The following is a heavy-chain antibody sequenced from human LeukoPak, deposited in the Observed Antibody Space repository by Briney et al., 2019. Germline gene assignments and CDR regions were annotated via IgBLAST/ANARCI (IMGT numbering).Heavy chain of an antibody. V-gene: IGHV3-23*01. CDR3: AKSYDFWSGYYPATEDF. J-gene: IGHJ4*02. D-gene: IGHD3-3*01. CDR2: ISGSGGST. CDR1: GFTFSRYG. Sequence: GGSLRLSCAASGFTFSRYGMSWVRQAPGKGLEWVSAISGSGGSTFYADSVKGRFTISRDNSKNTLYLQMNSLRAEDTAVYYCAKSYDFWSGYYPATEDFWGQGTLVTVSS.